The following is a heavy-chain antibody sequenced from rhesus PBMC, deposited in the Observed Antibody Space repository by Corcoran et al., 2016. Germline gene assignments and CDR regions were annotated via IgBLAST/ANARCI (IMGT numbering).Heavy chain of an antibody. J-gene: IGHJ4*01. CDR1: GGSISGYYY. CDR3: ASDPDYYGGSYYFRIGFDY. CDR2: IYGSGGRN. V-gene: IGHV4S14*01. D-gene: IGHD3-16*01. Sequence: QVQLQESGPGLVKPSETLSLTCAVSGGSISGYYYWSWIRQPPGKGLEWIWYIYGSGGRNYLNPSLKSRVTLSVYTSKNQFSLNLSSVTAADTAVYYCASDPDYYGGSYYFRIGFDYWGQGVLVTVSS.